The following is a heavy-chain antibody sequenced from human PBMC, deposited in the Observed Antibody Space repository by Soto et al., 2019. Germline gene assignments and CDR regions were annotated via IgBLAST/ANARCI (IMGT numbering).Heavy chain of an antibody. CDR2: INAGNGDT. Sequence: QAPLVQSGAEVKKPGASLKVSCKASGYTFTSYAMHWVRQVRQAPGQRLEWMGWINAGNGDTKYSQKFQGRVTITRDTSASTAYMELSSLRSEDTAVYYCARDPAGIPVAANFDYWGQGTLVTVSS. CDR3: ARDPAGIPVAANFDY. D-gene: IGHD6-19*01. J-gene: IGHJ4*02. V-gene: IGHV1-3*01. CDR1: GYTFTSYA.